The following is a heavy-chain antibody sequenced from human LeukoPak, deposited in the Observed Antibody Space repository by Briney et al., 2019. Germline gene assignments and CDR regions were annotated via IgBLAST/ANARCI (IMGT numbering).Heavy chain of an antibody. J-gene: IGHJ6*02. V-gene: IGHV6-1*01. CDR1: GDSVSSNTAA. Sequence: SQTLSLTCAISGDSVSSNTAAWNWIRQSPSRGLEWLGRTYYRSKWYNDYAVCVNSRITINPDTSKNQFPLQLNSVTPEDTAVYYCARQYSSGWSYYFGLDVWGQGTTVTVSS. D-gene: IGHD6-19*01. CDR2: TYYRSKWYN. CDR3: ARQYSSGWSYYFGLDV.